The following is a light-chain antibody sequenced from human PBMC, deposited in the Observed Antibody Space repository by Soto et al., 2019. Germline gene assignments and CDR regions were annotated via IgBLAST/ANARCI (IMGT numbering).Light chain of an antibody. Sequence: QSVLTQPPSASGSPGQSVTISCTGTSSDVGAYNYVSWYQQDPGKAPKLMIYEVSKRPSGVPDRFSGSKSGNTASLTVSGLQAEDEADYYCSSYAGSNNYVVFGGGTKLTVL. V-gene: IGLV2-8*01. CDR3: SSYAGSNNYVV. J-gene: IGLJ2*01. CDR1: SSDVGAYNY. CDR2: EVS.